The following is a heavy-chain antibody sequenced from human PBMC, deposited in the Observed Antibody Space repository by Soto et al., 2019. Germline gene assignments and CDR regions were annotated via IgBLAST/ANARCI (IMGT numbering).Heavy chain of an antibody. V-gene: IGHV5-10-1*01. J-gene: IGHJ6*02. CDR1: GYTFTSYY. CDR2: IDPSDSYT. D-gene: IGHD5-18*01. CDR3: ARGDTAIVRKCVDV. Sequence: GESLKISFEGFGYTFTSYYITWARQLPGKGLEGMGRIDPSDSYTTYNPSFQGHVTISADKSIRTAYLQWSSLEASDSAVYYCARGDTAIVRKCVDVWGQGTPVTVSS.